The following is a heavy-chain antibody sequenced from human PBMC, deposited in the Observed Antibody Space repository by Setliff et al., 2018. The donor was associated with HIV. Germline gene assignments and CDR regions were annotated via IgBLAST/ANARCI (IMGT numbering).Heavy chain of an antibody. CDR2: MSTDNGNT. CDR1: GYSFSSYG. J-gene: IGHJ3*02. V-gene: IGHV1-18*01. CDR3: ARMRGGHNIREGAFDI. Sequence: GASVKVSCKASGYSFSSYGIGWVRLAPGQGLEWMGWMSTDNGNTNYAQKVQGRVTMTTDTGTRTAYMELRSLRSDDTAMYYCARMRGGHNIREGAFDIWGQGTMVTV. D-gene: IGHD1-20*01.